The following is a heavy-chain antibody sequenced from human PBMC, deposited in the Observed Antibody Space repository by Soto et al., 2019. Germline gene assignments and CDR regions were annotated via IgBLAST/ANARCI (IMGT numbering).Heavy chain of an antibody. Sequence: GGLRLSCAASGFTFSSYSMNWVRQAPGKGLEWVSYISSSSSTIYYADSVKGRFTISRDNAKNSLYLQMNSLRAEDTAVYYCVSRLRKISRILTTPEIAFDIWGQGTMVTVSS. V-gene: IGHV3-48*01. CDR1: GFTFSSYS. J-gene: IGHJ3*02. CDR3: VSRLRKISRILTTPEIAFDI. D-gene: IGHD2-15*01. CDR2: ISSSSSTI.